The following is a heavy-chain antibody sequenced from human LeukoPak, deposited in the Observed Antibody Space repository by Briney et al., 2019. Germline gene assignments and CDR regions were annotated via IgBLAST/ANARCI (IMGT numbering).Heavy chain of an antibody. D-gene: IGHD2-15*01. J-gene: IGHJ4*02. Sequence: ASVKVSCKTSGYTFTIYDITWVRQAPGQGLEWMGWITPYNGNTDYAQKVQGRVTMTADTSTSTAYMELRSLISDDTAVYYCARLNSAANFLDYWGQGTLVTVSS. CDR2: ITPYNGNT. CDR1: GYTFTIYD. V-gene: IGHV1-18*01. CDR3: ARLNSAANFLDY.